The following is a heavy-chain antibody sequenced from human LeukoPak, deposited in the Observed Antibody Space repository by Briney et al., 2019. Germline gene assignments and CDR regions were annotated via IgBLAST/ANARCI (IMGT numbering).Heavy chain of an antibody. Sequence: GGSLRLSCAASGFTFSSYAMSWVRQAPGKGLEWVSAISGSGGSTYYADSVKGRFTISRDNSKNTLYLQMNSLRAEDTAVYYCAKVRRYYGSGSPNYFDYWGQGTLVTVSS. V-gene: IGHV3-23*01. CDR3: AKVRRYYGSGSPNYFDY. CDR1: GFTFSSYA. D-gene: IGHD3-10*01. CDR2: ISGSGGST. J-gene: IGHJ4*02.